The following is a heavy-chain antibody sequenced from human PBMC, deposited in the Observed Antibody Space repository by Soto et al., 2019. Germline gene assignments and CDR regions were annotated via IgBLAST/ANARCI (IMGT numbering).Heavy chain of an antibody. CDR3: ARQSSGWLGAEDFDF. V-gene: IGHV4-39*01. CDR1: GGSISRSSYY. J-gene: IGHJ4*02. CDR2: IFYGGST. D-gene: IGHD6-19*01. Sequence: QLQLQESGPGLVKPSETLSLTCTVSGGSISRSSYYWGWIRQPPGEGLEWIGSIFYGGSTYYNASLKSRVTISVDTFKNQFSLNLSSVTAADTAVYYCARQSSGWLGAEDFDFWGQGSLVTVSS.